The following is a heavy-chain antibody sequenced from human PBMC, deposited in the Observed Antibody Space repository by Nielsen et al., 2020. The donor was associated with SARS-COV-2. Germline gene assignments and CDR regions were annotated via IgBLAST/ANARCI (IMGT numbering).Heavy chain of an antibody. J-gene: IGHJ4*02. D-gene: IGHD4/OR15-4a*01. CDR2: ISYAGTYE. V-gene: IGHV3-30*03. CDR1: GFTFSSYD. CDR3: ARVYGEYADYFDN. Sequence: GESLKISCAASGFTFSSYDMHWVRQAPDKGLEWVAVISYAGTYEDYADSVKGRFTISRDNSKDTLFLRMNSLRGDDTAVYYCARVYGEYADYFDNWGQGTLVTVSS.